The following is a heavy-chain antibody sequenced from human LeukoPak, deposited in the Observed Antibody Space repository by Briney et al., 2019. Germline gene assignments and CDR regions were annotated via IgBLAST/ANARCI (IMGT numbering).Heavy chain of an antibody. Sequence: GASVKVSCKASGYTFTSYYMHWVRQAPGQGLEWMGIINPSGGSTSYAQKFQGRVTMTRDMSTSTVYMELSSLRSEDTAVYYCARLDSRVITMVRGVGEGSKYYFDYWGQGTLVTVSS. D-gene: IGHD3-10*01. CDR3: ARLDSRVITMVRGVGEGSKYYFDY. V-gene: IGHV1-46*01. J-gene: IGHJ4*02. CDR1: GYTFTSYY. CDR2: INPSGGST.